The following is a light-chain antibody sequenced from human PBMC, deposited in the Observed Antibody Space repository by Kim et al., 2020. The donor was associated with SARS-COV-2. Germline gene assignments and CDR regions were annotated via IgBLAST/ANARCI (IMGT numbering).Light chain of an antibody. Sequence: VSPGETATLTCRASQSVTNSLAGFQQKPGQAPRLLISGASYRATGIPARFTGSRSGTDFTLTISSLQSEDFAIYYCQQYDNWPRTFGGGTKVDIK. CDR2: GAS. V-gene: IGKV3-15*01. J-gene: IGKJ4*01. CDR1: QSVTNS. CDR3: QQYDNWPRT.